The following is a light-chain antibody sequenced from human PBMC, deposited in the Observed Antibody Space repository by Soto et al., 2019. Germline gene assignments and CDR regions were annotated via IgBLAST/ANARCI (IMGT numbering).Light chain of an antibody. CDR1: QSISSW. CDR3: QQRSNWPRIT. Sequence: DIQMTQSPSTLSASVGARVTITCRASQSISSWLAWYQQKPGTAPKLLIYAASTLESGVPSRFSGSRSGTEFTLTISSLEPEDFAVYYCQQRSNWPRITFGQGTRLEIK. CDR2: AAS. J-gene: IGKJ5*01. V-gene: IGKV1-5*03.